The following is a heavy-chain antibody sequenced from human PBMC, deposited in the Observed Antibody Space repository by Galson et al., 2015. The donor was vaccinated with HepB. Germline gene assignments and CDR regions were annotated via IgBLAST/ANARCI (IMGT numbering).Heavy chain of an antibody. J-gene: IGHJ6*02. CDR2: TYYRSKWYN. CDR1: GDSVSSNSAA. Sequence: CAISGDSVSSNSAAWNWIRQSPSRGLEWLGRTYYRSKWYNDYAVSVKSRITINPDTSKNQFSLQLNSVTPEDTAVYYCARDHRRWGRGEGDYYYYGMDVWGQGTTVTVSS. CDR3: ARDHRRWGRGEGDYYYYGMDV. D-gene: IGHD3-16*01. V-gene: IGHV6-1*01.